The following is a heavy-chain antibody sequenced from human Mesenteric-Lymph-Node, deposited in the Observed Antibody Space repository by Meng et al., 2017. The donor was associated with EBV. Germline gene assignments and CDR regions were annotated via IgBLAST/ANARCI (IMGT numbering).Heavy chain of an antibody. CDR3: ARDPYGATDF. J-gene: IGHJ4*02. V-gene: IGHV4-61*01. CDR2: VYYSGST. D-gene: IGHD4-17*01. Sequence: QRQRSGPGLWKPSETRSLTCTGSGGSVSSVSYYWNWIRQPPGKGLEWIGYVYYSGSTKYNPSLKSRVTISVDTSKNQFSLKLTSVTAADTAVYYCARDPYGATDFWGQGTLVTVSS. CDR1: GGSVSSVSYY.